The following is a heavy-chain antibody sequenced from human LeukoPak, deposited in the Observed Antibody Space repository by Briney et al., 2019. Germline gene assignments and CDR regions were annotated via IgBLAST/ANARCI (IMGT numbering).Heavy chain of an antibody. CDR3: ARDLSGVTGYAYGRGIDY. CDR1: GFTFSSYW. Sequence: GGSLRLSCVASGFTFSSYWMSWVRQAPGKGLEWVANIKKDGSEKYYVDSVKGRFTISRDNAKTSLYLQMNSLRVDDTAFYYCARDLSGVTGYAYGRGIDYWGQGTLVTVSS. CDR2: IKKDGSEK. D-gene: IGHD5-18*01. V-gene: IGHV3-7*01. J-gene: IGHJ4*02.